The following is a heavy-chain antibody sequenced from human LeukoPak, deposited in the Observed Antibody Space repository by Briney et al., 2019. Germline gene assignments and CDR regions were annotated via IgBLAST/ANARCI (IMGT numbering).Heavy chain of an antibody. CDR1: GFTFRNYG. J-gene: IGHJ2*01. V-gene: IGHV3-30*18. CDR2: ISRDGLTK. Sequence: GGSLSLSCAASGFTFRNYGMHWVRQAPGRGLEWVAVISRDGLTKYYADSVKGRFTLHRDNSRNTLYLEMNSLRDEDTAVYYCAKEGTWGNWYFDLWGRGTLVIVTS. D-gene: IGHD3-16*01. CDR3: AKEGTWGNWYFDL.